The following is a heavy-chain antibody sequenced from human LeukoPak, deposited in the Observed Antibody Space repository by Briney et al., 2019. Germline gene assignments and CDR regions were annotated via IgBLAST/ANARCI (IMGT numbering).Heavy chain of an antibody. V-gene: IGHV4-34*01. CDR2: INHSGST. CDR1: GGSFSGYY. CDR3: ARRPSSRLYYYYYYMDV. Sequence: SETLSLTCAVYGGSFSGYYWSWIRQPPGKGLEWIGEINHSGSTNYNPSLKSRVTLSVDTSKNQFSLKLSSVTAADTAVYYCARRPSSRLYYYYYYMDVWGKGTTVTVSS. J-gene: IGHJ6*03. D-gene: IGHD2/OR15-2a*01.